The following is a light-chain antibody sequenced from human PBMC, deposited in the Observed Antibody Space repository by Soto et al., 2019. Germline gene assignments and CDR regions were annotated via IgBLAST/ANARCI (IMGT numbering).Light chain of an antibody. CDR3: SSYTSSRTRV. CDR2: DVS. Sequence: QSALTQPASVSGSPGQSITISCTGTSSDVGGYNYVSWFQQHPGKAPNLIIYDVSNRPSGVSSRFSGSKSGNTASLTISGLQADDEADYYCSSYTSSRTRVFGGGTKLTVL. CDR1: SSDVGGYNY. V-gene: IGLV2-14*01. J-gene: IGLJ2*01.